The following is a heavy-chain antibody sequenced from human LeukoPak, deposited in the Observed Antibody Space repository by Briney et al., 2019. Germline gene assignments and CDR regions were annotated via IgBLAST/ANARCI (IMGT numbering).Heavy chain of an antibody. CDR3: ASGLGRRPDWFDP. CDR1: GGSFSGYY. Sequence: SETLSLTCAVYGGSFSGYYWSWIRQPPGKGLEWIGEINHSGSTNYNPSLKSRVTISVDTSKNQFSLKLSSVTAADTAVYYCASGLGRRPDWFDPWGQGTLVTVSS. CDR2: INHSGST. V-gene: IGHV4-34*01. D-gene: IGHD7-27*01. J-gene: IGHJ5*02.